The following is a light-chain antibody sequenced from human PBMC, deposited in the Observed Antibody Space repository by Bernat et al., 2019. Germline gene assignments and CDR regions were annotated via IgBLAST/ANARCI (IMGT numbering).Light chain of an antibody. CDR3: VSYTTGSAFI. Sequence: QSALTQPASVSGSPGQSLPLSCTGTISDVGAHNYVSWFQQHPAKAPKLILSDVANRPSRVSYRFSRSKSGNTASLTICGLQAEDESDYYCVSYTTGSAFILGTGTKVTVL. V-gene: IGLV2-14*03. CDR2: DVA. J-gene: IGLJ1*01. CDR1: ISDVGAHNY.